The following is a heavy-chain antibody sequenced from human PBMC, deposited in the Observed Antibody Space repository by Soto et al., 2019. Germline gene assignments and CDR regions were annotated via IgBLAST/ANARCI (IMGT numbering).Heavy chain of an antibody. J-gene: IGHJ4*02. Sequence: NPSETLSLTCTVSGGSVSSGSYYWSWIRQPPGKGLEWIGYIYYSGSTNYNPSLKSRVTISVDTSKNQFSLKLSSVTAADTAVYYCAREYGNYYDSSGLDYWGQGTLVTVSS. CDR1: GGSVSSGSYY. D-gene: IGHD3-22*01. CDR3: AREYGNYYDSSGLDY. V-gene: IGHV4-61*01. CDR2: IYYSGST.